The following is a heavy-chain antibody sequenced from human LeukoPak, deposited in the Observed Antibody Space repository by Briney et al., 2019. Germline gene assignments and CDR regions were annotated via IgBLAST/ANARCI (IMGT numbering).Heavy chain of an antibody. V-gene: IGHV3-48*01. CDR2: IGFSSGPI. J-gene: IGHJ4*02. CDR3: ARGTRTFDY. CDR1: GFTFSSYS. Sequence: GGSLRLSCAASGFTFSSYSMNWVRQAPGKGLEWVSYIGFSSGPIYYADSVKGRFTISRDNAKNSLYLQMNSLRAEDTAVYYCARGTRTFDYWGLGTLVTVPS.